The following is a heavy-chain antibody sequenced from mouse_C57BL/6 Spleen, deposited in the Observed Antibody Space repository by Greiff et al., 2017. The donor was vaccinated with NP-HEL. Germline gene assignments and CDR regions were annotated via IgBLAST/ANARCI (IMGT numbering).Heavy chain of an antibody. Sequence: EVQLQQSGPELVKPGASVKISCKASGYTFTDYYMNWVKQSHGKSLEWIGDINPNNGGTSYNQKFKGKATLTVDKSSSTAYMELRSLTSEDSAVYYCARLRKLYAMDYWGQGTSVTVSS. CDR1: GYTFTDYY. CDR3: ARLRKLYAMDY. V-gene: IGHV1-26*01. J-gene: IGHJ4*01. CDR2: INPNNGGT.